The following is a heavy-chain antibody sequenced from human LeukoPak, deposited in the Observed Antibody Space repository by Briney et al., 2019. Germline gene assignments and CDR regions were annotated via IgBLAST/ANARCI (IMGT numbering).Heavy chain of an antibody. CDR3: AKDPPSVVAYAFHI. CDR1: GFTFSSSV. J-gene: IGHJ3*02. Sequence: GGSLRLSCAASGFTFSSSVMTWVRHAPGKGLEWVSTISGSGGTTYYADSVKCRFTISRDNSKNTLYLEMDSLRADDTAVYSCAKDPPSVVAYAFHIWGQGTMVTVSS. V-gene: IGHV3-23*01. D-gene: IGHD5-12*01. CDR2: ISGSGGTT.